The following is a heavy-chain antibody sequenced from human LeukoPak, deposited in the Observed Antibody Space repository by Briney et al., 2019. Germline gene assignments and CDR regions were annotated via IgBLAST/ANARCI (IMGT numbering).Heavy chain of an antibody. CDR2: IIPIFGTA. D-gene: IGHD6-6*01. J-gene: IGHJ4*02. V-gene: IGHV1-69*13. CDR1: GGTFSRYA. Sequence: ASVKVSCKASGGTFSRYAISWVRQAPGQGLEWMGGIIPIFGTANYAQKFQGRVTITADESTSTAYMELSSLRSEDTAVYYCARGGQLVPSLDYWGQGTLVTVSS. CDR3: ARGGQLVPSLDY.